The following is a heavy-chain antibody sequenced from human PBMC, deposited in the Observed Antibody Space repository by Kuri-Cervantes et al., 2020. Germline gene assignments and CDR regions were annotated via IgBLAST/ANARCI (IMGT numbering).Heavy chain of an antibody. J-gene: IGHJ6*02. Sequence: GGSLRLSCGGSGFRFTSYAMHWVRQAPGKGLEWVALISYNGTETYYADSVKGRFTISRDNSKNSLYLQMNSLRAEDTAVYYCARGALYYGMDIWGQGTTVTVSS. CDR1: GFRFTSYA. CDR2: ISYNGTET. CDR3: ARGALYYGMDI. V-gene: IGHV3-30*04.